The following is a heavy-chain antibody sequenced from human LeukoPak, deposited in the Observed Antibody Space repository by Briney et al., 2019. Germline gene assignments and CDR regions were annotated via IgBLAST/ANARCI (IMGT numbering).Heavy chain of an antibody. J-gene: IGHJ4*01. CDR3: TRMFEF. CDR2: ISSSGSTT. D-gene: IGHD3-10*01. CDR1: GLTISNNF. V-gene: IGHV3-11*04. Sequence: PGGSLRLFCAASGLTISNNFLGCVRQAPGKGLEWVSYISSSGSTTYYADSVKGRFTISRDNAKNSLFLQMYSLRAEDTAVYFCTRMFEFWRHGTPVTVSS.